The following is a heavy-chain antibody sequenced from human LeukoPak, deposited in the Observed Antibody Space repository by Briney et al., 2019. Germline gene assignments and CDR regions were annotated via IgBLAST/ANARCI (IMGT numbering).Heavy chain of an antibody. Sequence: SETLSLTCAVYGGSFSGYYWSWIRQPPGKGLEWIGEINHSGSTNYNPSLKSRVTISVDTSKNQFSLKLSSVTAADTAVYYCEREVFSLAVAAYYWGQGTLVTVSS. J-gene: IGHJ4*02. V-gene: IGHV4-34*01. CDR3: EREVFSLAVAAYY. CDR2: INHSGST. CDR1: GGSFSGYY. D-gene: IGHD6-19*01.